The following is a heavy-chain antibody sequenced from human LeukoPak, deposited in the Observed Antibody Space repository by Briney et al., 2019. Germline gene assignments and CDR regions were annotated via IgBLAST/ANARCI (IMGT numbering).Heavy chain of an antibody. D-gene: IGHD6-19*01. J-gene: IGHJ4*02. CDR1: GVTSSSYW. Sequence: GGSLRLSCAASGVTSSSYWMYWVSQAPGKGLVWVSRSNSDGSNTNYSDYVKGRFTISRDNAKNTLYLQINSLRAEDTAVFYCARVRDNSGHWGFLDYWGQGTLVTVSS. CDR3: ARVRDNSGHWGFLDY. CDR2: SNSDGSNT. V-gene: IGHV3-74*01.